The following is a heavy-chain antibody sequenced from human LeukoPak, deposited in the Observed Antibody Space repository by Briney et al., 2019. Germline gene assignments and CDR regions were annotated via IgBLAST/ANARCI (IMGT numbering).Heavy chain of an antibody. D-gene: IGHD3-10*01. CDR3: AKDESYYGSGSSGDY. Sequence: PGGSLRLSCAASGFTFSSYGMHWVRQAPGKGLEWVAFIRYDGSNKYYADSVKGRFTISGDNSKNTLYLQMNSLRAEDTAVYYCAKDESYYGSGSSGDYWGQGTLVTVSS. V-gene: IGHV3-30*02. CDR1: GFTFSSYG. J-gene: IGHJ4*02. CDR2: IRYDGSNK.